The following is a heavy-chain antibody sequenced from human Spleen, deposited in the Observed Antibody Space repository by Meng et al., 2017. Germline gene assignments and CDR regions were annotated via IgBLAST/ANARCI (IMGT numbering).Heavy chain of an antibody. D-gene: IGHD2-8*02. CDR2: INPNTGGT. J-gene: IGHJ4*02. CDR1: GYTFTNYY. CDR3: AKGDPGSVTGDY. V-gene: IGHV1-2*06. Sequence: ASVKVSCKASGYTFTNYYMHWVRQAPGQGLEWMGRINPNTGGTNYAQKFQGRVTMTRDTSINTAYMELSRLTSDDTAVYYCAKGDPGSVTGDYWGQGTLVTVSS.